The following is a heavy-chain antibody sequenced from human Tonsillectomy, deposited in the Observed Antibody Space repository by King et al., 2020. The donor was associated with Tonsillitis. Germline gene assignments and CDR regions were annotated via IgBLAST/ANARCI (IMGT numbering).Heavy chain of an antibody. CDR3: TADLPGLGFGELEY. J-gene: IGHJ4*02. V-gene: IGHV3-15*04. Sequence: EVQLVESGGDLVKPGGSLRLSCAAFGFTLNNAWMTWVRQAPGKGPEWVGRFEGGGWTTDYAAPVEGRFSISRDDSKNTLYLQMNSLTTEDTAVYYCTADLPGLGFGELEYWGQGNLVTVSS. CDR2: FEGGGWTT. CDR1: GFTLNNAW. D-gene: IGHD3-10*01.